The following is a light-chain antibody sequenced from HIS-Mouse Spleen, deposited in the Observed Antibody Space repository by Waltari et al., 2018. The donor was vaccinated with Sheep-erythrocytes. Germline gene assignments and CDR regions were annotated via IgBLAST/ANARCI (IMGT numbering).Light chain of an antibody. CDR2: EGS. CDR3: CSYAGSSTPWV. V-gene: IGLV2-23*01. Sequence: QSALTQPASVSGSPGQSITISCTGTSSDVGSYNLVSWHQQHPGKAPKLMIYEGSKRPSAVSNRFSGSKSGNTASLTSSGLQAEDEADYYCCSYAGSSTPWVFGGGTKLTVL. J-gene: IGLJ3*02. CDR1: SSDVGSYNL.